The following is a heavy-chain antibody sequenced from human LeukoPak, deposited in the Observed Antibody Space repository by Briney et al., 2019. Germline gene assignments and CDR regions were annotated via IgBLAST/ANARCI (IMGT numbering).Heavy chain of an antibody. V-gene: IGHV3-23*01. Sequence: GGSLRLSCAASGFTFGSYAMSWVRQAPGKGLEWVSAISGSGGSTYYADSVKGRFTISRDNSKNTPYLQMNSLRAEDTAVYYCAKDLTLYGDFPYFDYWGQGTLVAVSS. CDR1: GFTFGSYA. CDR3: AKDLTLYGDFPYFDY. D-gene: IGHD2-21*01. J-gene: IGHJ4*02. CDR2: ISGSGGST.